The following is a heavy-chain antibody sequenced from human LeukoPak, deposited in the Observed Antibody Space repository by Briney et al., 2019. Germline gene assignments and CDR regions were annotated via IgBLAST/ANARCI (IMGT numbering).Heavy chain of an antibody. CDR2: ISSSSSYI. CDR3: ARAGGLNWFDP. CDR1: GFTFSSYS. Sequence: PGGSLRLSCAASGFTFSSYSMNWVRQPPGKGLEWVSSISSSSSYIYYADSVKGRFTISRDNAKNSLYLQMNSLRAEDTAVYYCARAGGLNWFDPWGQGTLVTVSS. D-gene: IGHD3/OR15-3a*01. V-gene: IGHV3-21*04. J-gene: IGHJ5*02.